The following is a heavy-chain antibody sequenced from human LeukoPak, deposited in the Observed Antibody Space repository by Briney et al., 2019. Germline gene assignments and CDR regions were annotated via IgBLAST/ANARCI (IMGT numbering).Heavy chain of an antibody. CDR2: FAGSDTTK. CDR1: GFDFGAYE. J-gene: IGHJ4*02. CDR3: TTLGYHLDS. V-gene: IGHV3-48*03. Sequence: GGSLRLSCAASGFDFGAYEMNWVRQAPGKGLEWVAYFAGSDTTKYYAGSVRGRFTISRDNANKSLYLQMNSLRAEDTALYYCTTLGYHLDSWGQGTLVTVSS. D-gene: IGHD3-22*01.